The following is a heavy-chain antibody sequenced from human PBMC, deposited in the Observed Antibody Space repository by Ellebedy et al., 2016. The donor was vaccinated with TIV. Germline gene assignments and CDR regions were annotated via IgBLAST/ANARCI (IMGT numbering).Heavy chain of an antibody. J-gene: IGHJ4*02. D-gene: IGHD2-2*01. CDR1: GFTFSNYG. Sequence: PGGSLRLSCAASGFTFSNYGMYWVRQAPGKGLEWVAVISYDGSEKYYADSVRGRFTISRDNSKNTLYLQMNSLRAEDTAVYYCAKAPALVRSGIEYWGQGSLVTVSS. V-gene: IGHV3-30*18. CDR3: AKAPALVRSGIEY. CDR2: ISYDGSEK.